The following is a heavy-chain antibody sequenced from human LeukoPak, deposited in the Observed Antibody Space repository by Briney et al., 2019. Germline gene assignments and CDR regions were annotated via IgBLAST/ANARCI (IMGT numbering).Heavy chain of an antibody. CDR1: GFTFSGST. D-gene: IGHD2-2*01. CDR3: AKDRGIVVVPTLFDY. CDR2: ISGSGGTT. V-gene: IGHV3-23*01. Sequence: PGGSLRLSRAASGFTFSGSTMSWVRQAPGKGLEWVSGISGSGGTTRHADSVKGRFTISRDNSKNTLYLQMNSLRAEDTAVYYCAKDRGIVVVPTLFDYWGQGTLVTVSS. J-gene: IGHJ4*02.